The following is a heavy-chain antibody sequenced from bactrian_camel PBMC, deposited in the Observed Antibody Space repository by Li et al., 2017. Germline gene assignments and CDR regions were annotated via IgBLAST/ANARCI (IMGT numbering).Heavy chain of an antibody. CDR2: IAIDGKS. D-gene: IGHD6*01. CDR1: GSIVGANS. Sequence: VQLVESGGGSVQAGGSLRLSRTASGSIVGANSVAWFRQVPGKAREGVAAIAIDGKSKYADSVKDRFTISRDNDKNTVSLQMNDLQPEDTAMYFCAADPFWHESWCTLRLNEYNYWGQGTQVTVS. V-gene: IGHV3S53*01. J-gene: IGHJ4*01. CDR3: AADPFWHESWCTLRLNEYNY.